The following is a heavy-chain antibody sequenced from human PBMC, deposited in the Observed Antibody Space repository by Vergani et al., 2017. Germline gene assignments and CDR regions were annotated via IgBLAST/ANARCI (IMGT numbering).Heavy chain of an antibody. J-gene: IGHJ3*02. CDR1: GYSFTSYW. D-gene: IGHD3-22*01. CDR2: IYPGDSDT. V-gene: IGHV5-51*01. CDR3: ARPVYYDSSGTRDDAFDI. Sequence: EVQLVQSGAEVKKPGESLKISCKGSGYSFTSYWIGWVRQMPGKGLEWMGIIYPGDSDTRYSPSFQGQVTISADKSISTAYLQWSSLKASDTAMYYCARPVYYDSSGTRDDAFDIWGQGTMVTVSS.